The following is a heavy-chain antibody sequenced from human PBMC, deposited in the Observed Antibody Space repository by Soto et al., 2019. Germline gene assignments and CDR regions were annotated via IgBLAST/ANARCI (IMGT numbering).Heavy chain of an antibody. D-gene: IGHD4-17*01. CDR3: RVTTLRYYFDY. CDR1: GGSISSRSYY. J-gene: IGHJ4*02. CDR2: IYYSGST. Sequence: PSETLSLTCTVSGGSISSRSYYWGWIRQPPGKGLEWIGSIYYSGSTYYNPSLKSRVTISVDTSKNQFSLKLSSVTAADTAVYYCRVTTLRYYFDYWGQGTQVTVSS. V-gene: IGHV4-39*01.